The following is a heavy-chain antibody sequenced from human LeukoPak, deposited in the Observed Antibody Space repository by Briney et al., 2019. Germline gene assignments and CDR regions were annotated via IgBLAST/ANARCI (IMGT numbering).Heavy chain of an antibody. CDR1: GGSIDSYW. V-gene: IGHV4-4*07. J-gene: IGHJ4*02. D-gene: IGHD3-16*02. Sequence: PSETLSLTCSVSGGSIDSYWWSWIRQPAGKGLEFIGRIYTTGMTNYNPSLKSRVSMSVDTSKNKFSLELRSVTAADTAVYFCARAGYTISSYRFDYWGQGALVTVSS. CDR3: ARAGYTISSYRFDY. CDR2: IYTTGMT.